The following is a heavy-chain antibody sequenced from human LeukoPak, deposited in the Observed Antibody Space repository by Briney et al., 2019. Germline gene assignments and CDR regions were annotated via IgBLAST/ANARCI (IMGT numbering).Heavy chain of an antibody. CDR3: VKVWMQFKRVFDCFDS. Sequence: TFYADSVPGRFTISRDNSKNTAHLQMNRLRVEDTAIYYCVKVWMQFKRVFDCFDSWGQGTLVTVSS. J-gene: IGHJ4*02. V-gene: IGHV3-23*01. D-gene: IGHD5-18*01. CDR2: T.